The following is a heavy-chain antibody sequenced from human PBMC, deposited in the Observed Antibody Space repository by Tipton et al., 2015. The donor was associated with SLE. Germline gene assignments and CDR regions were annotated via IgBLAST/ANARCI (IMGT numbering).Heavy chain of an antibody. V-gene: IGHV4-30-4*08. CDR1: GGSFSGYY. CDR3: ARVRGVVPNWFDP. D-gene: IGHD2-2*01. CDR2: IYYSGST. Sequence: TLSLTCAVYGGSFSGYYWSWIRQPPGKGLEWIGYIYYSGSTYYNPPLKSRVTISVDTSKNQFSLKLSSVTAADTAVYYCARVRGVVPNWFDPWGQGTLVTVSS. J-gene: IGHJ5*02.